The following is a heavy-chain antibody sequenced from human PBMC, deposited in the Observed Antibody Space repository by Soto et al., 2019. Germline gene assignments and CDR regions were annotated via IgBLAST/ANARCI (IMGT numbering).Heavy chain of an antibody. V-gene: IGHV3-30*18. D-gene: IGHD3-10*02. Sequence: GGSLRLSCVASGFTFSSYGMHWVRQAPGKGLEWVALMAYDGNNKYYADSVTGRFTIPRDNSKNTLYLQMNSLRAEDTAVYYCAKDKSATFGYFDYWGQGTLVTVSS. CDR3: AKDKSATFGYFDY. J-gene: IGHJ4*02. CDR2: MAYDGNNK. CDR1: GFTFSSYG.